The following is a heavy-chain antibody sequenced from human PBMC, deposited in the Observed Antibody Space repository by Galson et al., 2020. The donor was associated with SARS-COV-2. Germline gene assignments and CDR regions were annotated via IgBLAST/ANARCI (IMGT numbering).Heavy chain of an antibody. CDR1: GFAFSSYT. V-gene: IGHV3-21*01. CDR3: ARSPPASTSGTSIYFDY. CDR2: LDTSRTYI. Sequence: GESLKISCAASGFAFSSYTMNWVRQAPGKGLEWVASLDTSRTYIYHADSLKGRFTISRDNAENSLYLQMNSLRAEDTAVYYCARSPPASTSGTSIYFDYWGQGTLVTVSS. D-gene: IGHD3-10*01. J-gene: IGHJ4*02.